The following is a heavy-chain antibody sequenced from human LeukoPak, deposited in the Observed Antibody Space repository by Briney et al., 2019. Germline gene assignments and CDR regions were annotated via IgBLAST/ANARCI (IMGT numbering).Heavy chain of an antibody. CDR1: GGSISSYY. J-gene: IGHJ4*02. V-gene: IGHV4-4*07. Sequence: SETLSLTCTVSGGSISSYYWSWIRQPAGKGLEWIGRIYSSGSTKYNPSLKSRVTISVDKSKTQVSLKLSSVTAADTAVYYCAREGSMMVVQYYFDYWGQGTLVTVSS. CDR2: IYSSGST. CDR3: AREGSMMVVQYYFDY. D-gene: IGHD3-22*01.